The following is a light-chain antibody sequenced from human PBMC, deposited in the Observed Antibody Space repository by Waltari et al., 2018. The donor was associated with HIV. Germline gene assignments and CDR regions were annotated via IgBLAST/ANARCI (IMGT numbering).Light chain of an antibody. CDR2: KDS. J-gene: IGLJ1*01. CDR1: GLATQY. CDR3: QSADSSGTYV. Sequence: SYELKQPPSVSVSPGQTATIPCSGDGLATQYAFWYQQKAGHAPVVVMYKDSERPLGIPERFSGSISGTTVTLTINEVQAEDEADYYCQSADSSGTYVFGSGTKVTVL. V-gene: IGLV3-25*03.